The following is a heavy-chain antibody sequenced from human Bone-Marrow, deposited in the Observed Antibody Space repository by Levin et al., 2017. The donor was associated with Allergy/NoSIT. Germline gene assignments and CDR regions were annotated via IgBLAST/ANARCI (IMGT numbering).Heavy chain of an antibody. CDR2: ITWNSYSV. J-gene: IGHJ6*02. CDR1: GFTFDDYA. V-gene: IGHV3-9*01. D-gene: IGHD5-24*01. Sequence: LSLTCAASGFTFDDYAMHWVRLAPGKGLEWVSTITWNSYSVGYADSVQGRFTISRDNAKNSLYLQMNSLRPEDTALYYCAKDRLATTAFDYYYYSGLDVWGQGTTVTVSS. CDR3: AKDRLATTAFDYYYYSGLDV.